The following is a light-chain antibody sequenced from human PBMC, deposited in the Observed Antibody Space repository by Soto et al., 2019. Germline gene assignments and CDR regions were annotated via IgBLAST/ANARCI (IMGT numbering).Light chain of an antibody. CDR2: GAS. J-gene: IGKJ2*01. Sequence: DIQLTQSPSFLSASVRDRVTITCRASQGISTFLAWSQQKPGKAPKLLIYGASTLQSGVPSRFSGSGSGTEFTLTISNRQPEDFATDYCQQLYRDPYTFGQGTKLEIK. CDR1: QGISTF. V-gene: IGKV1-9*01. CDR3: QQLYRDPYT.